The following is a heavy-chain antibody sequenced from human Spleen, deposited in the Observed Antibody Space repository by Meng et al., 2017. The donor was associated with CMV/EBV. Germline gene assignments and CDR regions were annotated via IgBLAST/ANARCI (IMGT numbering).Heavy chain of an antibody. V-gene: IGHV3-53*01. CDR1: GFTFSSYW. CDR3: ASSSSYYYGMDA. Sequence: GESLKIYCAASGFTFSSYWMSWVRQAPGKGLEWVSVIYSGGSTYYADSVKGRFTISRDNSKNTLYLQMNSLRAEDTAVYYCASSSSYYYGMDAWGQGTTVTVSS. D-gene: IGHD6-6*01. CDR2: IYSGGST. J-gene: IGHJ6*02.